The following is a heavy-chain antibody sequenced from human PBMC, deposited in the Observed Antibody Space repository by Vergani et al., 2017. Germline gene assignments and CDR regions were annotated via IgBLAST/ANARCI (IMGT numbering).Heavy chain of an antibody. Sequence: QLQLHKSGPGLVKPSETLSLTCTLSGGSISSNNCWTWVRQPPGKGLEWIGEICHTEDTKYSPSLKSRVTVSIDESRNLFSLRLNSVTAADTAVYYFATIGYRRWGYYFDYWGQGILVTVSS. CDR2: ICHTEDT. V-gene: IGHV4-4*02. D-gene: IGHD2-2*02. CDR3: ATIGYRRWGYYFDY. J-gene: IGHJ4*02. CDR1: GGSISSNNC.